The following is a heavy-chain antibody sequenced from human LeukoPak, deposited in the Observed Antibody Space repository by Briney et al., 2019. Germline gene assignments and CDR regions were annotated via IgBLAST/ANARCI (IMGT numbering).Heavy chain of an antibody. CDR1: GFTFRSYG. J-gene: IGHJ4*02. CDR3: AKDLPRYSYVYGFDY. D-gene: IGHD5-18*01. CDR2: ISYDESNK. V-gene: IGHV3-30*18. Sequence: PGGSLRLSCVVSGFTFRSYGMHWVRQAPGKGLEWVAVISYDESNKYYADSVKGRFTISRDNSNNTLYLQINSLRADATAVYYCAKDLPRYSYVYGFDYWGQGTLVTVSS.